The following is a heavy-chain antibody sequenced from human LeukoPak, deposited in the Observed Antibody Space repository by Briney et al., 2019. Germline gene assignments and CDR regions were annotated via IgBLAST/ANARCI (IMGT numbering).Heavy chain of an antibody. D-gene: IGHD3-3*01. CDR1: GGSFSGYY. CDR2: INHSGST. J-gene: IGHJ5*02. CDR3: ARGSDVLRFLEWLLSGNWFDP. Sequence: SETLSLTCAVYGGSFSGYYWSWIRQPPGKGLEWTGEINHSGSTNYNPSLKSRVTISVDTSKNQFSLKLSSVTAADTAVYYCARGSDVLRFLEWLLSGNWFDPWGQGTLVTVSS. V-gene: IGHV4-34*01.